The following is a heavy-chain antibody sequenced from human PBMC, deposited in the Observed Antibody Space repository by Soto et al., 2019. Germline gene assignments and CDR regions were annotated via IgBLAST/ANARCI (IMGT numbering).Heavy chain of an antibody. CDR3: ATHPPYGPLDH. CDR2: VYYNENT. J-gene: IGHJ4*02. V-gene: IGHV4-39*01. CDR1: GGSVSSGSFY. D-gene: IGHD4-17*01. Sequence: SETLSLTCSVSGGSVSSGSFYWGWIRQPPGKGLEWIGNVYYNENTSYNPSLKSRVTISVDTSKNQFSLRLTSVTAADTAVYYCATHPPYGPLDHWGQGTLVTVSS.